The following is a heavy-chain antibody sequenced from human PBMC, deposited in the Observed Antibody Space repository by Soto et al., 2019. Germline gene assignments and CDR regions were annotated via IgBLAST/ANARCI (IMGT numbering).Heavy chain of an antibody. V-gene: IGHV4-61*01. D-gene: IGHD2-21*01. CDR3: ARGDGDSYYEYRFDT. J-gene: IGHJ4*02. Sequence: PSETLSLTGAVSGDSVTSVNYFWTWIRQPPGGGLEWIGYISNSGISKYNPSLKSRVAMSQDTSKNQFSLNLHSVTAADGAVYFCARGDGDSYYEYRFDTLGQGALVTVSS. CDR2: ISNSGIS. CDR1: GDSVTSVNYF.